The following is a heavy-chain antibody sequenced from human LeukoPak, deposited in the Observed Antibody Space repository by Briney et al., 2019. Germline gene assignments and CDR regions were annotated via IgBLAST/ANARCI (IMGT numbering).Heavy chain of an antibody. Sequence: PSETLSLTCAVSGGTITRYDWSWIRQPPGKGLEWIGYIYYSGSTNYNPSLKSRVTISVDKAKNQYTLKLSSVTAADTAVYYCARLDRATCSYDYRGPGTLVTVSS. J-gene: IGHJ4*02. D-gene: IGHD1-26*01. CDR1: GGTITRYD. CDR2: IYYSGST. V-gene: IGHV4-59*08. CDR3: ARLDRATCSYDY.